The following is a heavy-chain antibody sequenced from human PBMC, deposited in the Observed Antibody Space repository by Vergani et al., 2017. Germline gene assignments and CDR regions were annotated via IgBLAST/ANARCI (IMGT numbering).Heavy chain of an antibody. CDR1: GGSISSNNNY. V-gene: IGHV4-61*02. D-gene: IGHD3-22*01. J-gene: IGHJ4*02. Sequence: QVQLQESGPGLVKPSQTLSLTCTVSGGSISSNNNYWSWIRQPAGKGLEWIGRIHTSGSTNYNPALKSRVTMSEDTSKNQFSLNLTSVTAADTAVYFCARGSCLGSSSYKPLFDYWGQGILVTVSA. CDR3: ARGSCLGSSSYKPLFDY. CDR2: IHTSGST.